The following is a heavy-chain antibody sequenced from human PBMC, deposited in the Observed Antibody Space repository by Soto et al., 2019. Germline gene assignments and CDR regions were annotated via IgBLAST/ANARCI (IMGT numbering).Heavy chain of an antibody. Sequence: SETLSLTCTVSGGSISSGDYYWSWIRQPPGKGLEWIGYIYYSGSTYYNPSLKSRVTISVDTSKNQFSLKLNSVTAADTAVYYCVRNELGITIFGVVLNWFDPWGQGTLVTVSS. CDR1: GGSISSGDYY. CDR2: IYYSGST. D-gene: IGHD3-3*01. V-gene: IGHV4-30-4*01. CDR3: VRNELGITIFGVVLNWFDP. J-gene: IGHJ5*02.